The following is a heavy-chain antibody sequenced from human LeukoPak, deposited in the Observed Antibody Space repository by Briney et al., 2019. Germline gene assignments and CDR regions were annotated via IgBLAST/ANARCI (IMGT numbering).Heavy chain of an antibody. J-gene: IGHJ6*02. V-gene: IGHV4-59*10. Sequence: PSETLSLTCAVYGGSFSSYYWSWIRQPAGKGLEWIGRIYTSGSTNYNPSLKSRVTMSVDTSKNQFSLKLSSVTAADTAVYYCARALLTPYYYYYGMDVWGQGTTVTVSS. CDR2: IYTSGST. D-gene: IGHD3-9*01. CDR1: GGSFSSYY. CDR3: ARALLTPYYYYYGMDV.